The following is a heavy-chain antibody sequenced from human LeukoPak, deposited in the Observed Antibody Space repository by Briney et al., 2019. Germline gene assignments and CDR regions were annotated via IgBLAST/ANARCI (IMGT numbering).Heavy chain of an antibody. CDR3: ATVDHSSSWGNWFDP. J-gene: IGHJ5*02. D-gene: IGHD6-13*01. CDR1: GYTLTELS. CDR2: FDPEDGET. Sequence: ASVTVSCKVSGYTLTELSMHWVRQAPGKGLEWMGGFDPEDGETIYAQKFQGRVTMTEDTSTDTAYMELSSLRSEDTAVYYCATVDHSSSWGNWFDPWGQGTLVTVSS. V-gene: IGHV1-24*01.